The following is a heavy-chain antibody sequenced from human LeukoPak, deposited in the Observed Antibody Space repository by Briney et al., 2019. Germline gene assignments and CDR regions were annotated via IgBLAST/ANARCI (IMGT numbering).Heavy chain of an antibody. CDR2: ISYDGSNK. CDR3: AKDSSGWPIYFDY. CDR1: GFTFSSYA. D-gene: IGHD6-19*01. J-gene: IGHJ4*02. V-gene: IGHV3-30-3*01. Sequence: PGGSLRLSCAASGFTFSSYAMHWVRQAPGKGLEWVAVISYDGSNKYYADSVKGRFTISRDNSKNTLYLQMNSLRAEDTAVYYCAKDSSGWPIYFDYWGQGTLVTVSS.